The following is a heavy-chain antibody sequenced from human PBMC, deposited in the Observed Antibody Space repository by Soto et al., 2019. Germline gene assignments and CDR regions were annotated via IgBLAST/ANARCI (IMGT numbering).Heavy chain of an antibody. CDR3: AREGGGIAARVFDY. V-gene: IGHV4-31*03. CDR1: GGSISSGGYY. D-gene: IGHD6-6*01. Sequence: PSETLSLTCTVSGGSISSGGYYWSWIRQHPGKGLEWIGYIYYSGSTYYNPSLKSRVTISVDTSKNQFSLKLSSVTAADTAGYYCAREGGGIAARVFDYWGQGTLVTSPQ. CDR2: IYYSGST. J-gene: IGHJ4*02.